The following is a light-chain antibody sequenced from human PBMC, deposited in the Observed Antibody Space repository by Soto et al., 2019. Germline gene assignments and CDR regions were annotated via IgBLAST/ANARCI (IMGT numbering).Light chain of an antibody. CDR3: QQYYGTPYT. CDR1: QSLLYNSNNKNY. J-gene: IGKJ2*01. CDR2: WAS. Sequence: DIVMTQSPDSLAVSLGERATLNCKSSQSLLYNSNNKNYLAWYQQKPGQPPKLLIYWASTRESGVPDRFTGSGSGTDFTIPISSLQTEDVAVYYCQQYYGTPYTFGQGTNLEIK. V-gene: IGKV4-1*01.